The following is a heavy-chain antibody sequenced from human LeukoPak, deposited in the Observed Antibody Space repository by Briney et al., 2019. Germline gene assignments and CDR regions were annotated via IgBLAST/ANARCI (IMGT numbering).Heavy chain of an antibody. D-gene: IGHD6-6*01. CDR3: ARGRYSSSINSMDV. J-gene: IGHJ6*02. Sequence: SVKVSCKASGGTFSSYTISWVRQAPRQGLEWMGGIIPIFGTANYAQKFQGRVTITADESTSTAYMELSSLRSEDTAVYYCARGRYSSSINSMDVRGQGTTVTVSS. CDR2: IIPIFGTA. CDR1: GGTFSSYT. V-gene: IGHV1-69*01.